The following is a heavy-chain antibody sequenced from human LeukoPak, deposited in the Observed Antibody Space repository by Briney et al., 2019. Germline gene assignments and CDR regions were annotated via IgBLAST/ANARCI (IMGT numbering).Heavy chain of an antibody. D-gene: IGHD6-13*01. Sequence: SETLSLTCTVSGGSISSSSYYWGWIRQPPGKGLEWIGSIYYSGSTYYNPSLKSRVTISVDTSKNQFSLTLSSVTAADTAVYFWGKGTQCSSWYLKGNLFHPRGQGTLVT. V-gene: IGHV4-39*07. CDR2: IYYSGST. CDR1: GGSISSSSYY. CDR3: GKGTQCSSWYLKGNLFHP. J-gene: IGHJ5*02.